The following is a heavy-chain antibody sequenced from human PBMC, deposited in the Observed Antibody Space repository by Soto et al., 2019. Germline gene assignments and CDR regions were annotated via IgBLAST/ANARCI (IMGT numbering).Heavy chain of an antibody. D-gene: IGHD6-13*01. CDR3: ARGAGAGTDGYYYGTDV. J-gene: IGHJ6*02. CDR1: GYTFTGYY. V-gene: IGHV1-2*02. Sequence: ASVNVSCKASGYTFTGYYMHWVRQAPGQGLEWMGAINPNSGGTNYAQKLQGRVTMTRDTSISTAYMELSRLRSDDTAVYYCARGAGAGTDGYYYGTDVRGQGTTGTVSS. CDR2: INPNSGGT.